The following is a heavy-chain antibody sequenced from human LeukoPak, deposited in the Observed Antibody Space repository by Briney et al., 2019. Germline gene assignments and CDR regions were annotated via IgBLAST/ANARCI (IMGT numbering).Heavy chain of an antibody. D-gene: IGHD2-2*01. CDR1: GGSFSGHY. Sequence: SETLSLTCAVYGGSFSGHYWTWIRQAPGKGLEWIGESTHTGSTNYNPSLKSRVTISVDTSKNQFSLKLTSVSAADTAVYHCARGRTGAAALDFWGPGTLVAVSS. CDR2: STHTGST. J-gene: IGHJ4*02. CDR3: ARGRTGAAALDF. V-gene: IGHV4-34*01.